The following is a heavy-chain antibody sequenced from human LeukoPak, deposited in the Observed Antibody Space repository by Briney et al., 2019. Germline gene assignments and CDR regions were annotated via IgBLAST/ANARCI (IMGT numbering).Heavy chain of an antibody. CDR3: VRGTRSNSF. D-gene: IGHD6-6*01. V-gene: IGHV3-7*01. CDR2: IKEDGSDK. CDR1: GFTFRNYW. J-gene: IGHJ4*01. Sequence: GGSLRLSCTASGFTFRNYWMSWVRQAPGKGLECVAYIKEDGSDKNYVDSVKGRFTISGDNDKSSLYLQMNSLRVEDTAVYYCVRGTRSNSFCGHGTQVTVSS.